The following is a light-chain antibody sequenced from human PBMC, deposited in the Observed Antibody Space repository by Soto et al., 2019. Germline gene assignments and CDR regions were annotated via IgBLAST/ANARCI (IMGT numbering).Light chain of an antibody. J-gene: IGKJ1*01. V-gene: IGKV3-15*01. CDR3: QHSTTRPWT. CDR2: GAS. Sequence: AWYQQKLGQAPRVLIYGASTRATGIPARFSGSGSETEFILTISSLQSEDFAVYYCQHSTTRPWTFGQGTKVDIK.